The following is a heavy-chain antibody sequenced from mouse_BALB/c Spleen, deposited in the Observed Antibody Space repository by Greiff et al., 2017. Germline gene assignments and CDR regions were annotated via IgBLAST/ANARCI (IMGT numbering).Heavy chain of an antibody. CDR3: ARHGYYGFDY. V-gene: IGHV5-17*02. CDR1: GFTFSSFG. D-gene: IGHD2-3*01. J-gene: IGHJ2*01. Sequence: EVQRVESGGGLVQPGGSRKLSCAASGFTFSSFGMHWVRQAPEKGLEWVAYISSGSSTIYYADTVKGRFTISRDNPKNTLFLQMTSLRSEDTAMYYCARHGYYGFDYWGQGTTLTVSS. CDR2: ISSGSSTI.